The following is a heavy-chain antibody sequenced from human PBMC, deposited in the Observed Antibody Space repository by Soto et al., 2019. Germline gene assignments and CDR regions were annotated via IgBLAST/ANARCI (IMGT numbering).Heavy chain of an antibody. CDR3: ARVIVVSGRYYFDY. Sequence: QVQLVQSGAEVKKPGASVKVSCKASGYTFTSYSITWVRQAPGQGLEWMGRISAYNGNTNYAQKLQGRVTMTTDTSTSTAFMELRSLRSDDTAVYYCARVIVVSGRYYFDYWGQGTLVTVSS. J-gene: IGHJ4*02. V-gene: IGHV1-18*01. CDR1: GYTFTSYS. D-gene: IGHD2-2*01. CDR2: ISAYNGNT.